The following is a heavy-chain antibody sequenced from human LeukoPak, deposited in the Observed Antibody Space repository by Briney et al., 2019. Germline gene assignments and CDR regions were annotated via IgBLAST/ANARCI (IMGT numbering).Heavy chain of an antibody. D-gene: IGHD2-15*01. CDR3: ARDRYSGVVAAPLNWFDP. V-gene: IGHV4-39*07. Sequence: PSETLSLTCTVSGGSISSSSYYWGWIRQPPGKGLEWIGSIYYSGSTYYNPSLKSRVTISVDTSKNQFSLKLSSVTAADTAVYYCARDRYSGVVAAPLNWFDPWGQGTLVTVSS. J-gene: IGHJ5*02. CDR1: GGSISSSSYY. CDR2: IYYSGST.